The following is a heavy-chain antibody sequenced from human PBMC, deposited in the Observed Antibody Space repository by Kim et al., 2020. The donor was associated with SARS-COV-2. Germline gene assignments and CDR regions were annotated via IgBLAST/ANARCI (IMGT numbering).Heavy chain of an antibody. CDR3: AKDRAYYYDPVDY. Sequence: YADSVKGRFTISRDNAKNTLYLQMNSLRAEDTAVYYCAKDRAYYYDPVDYWGQGTLVTVSS. V-gene: IGHV3-23*01. J-gene: IGHJ4*02. D-gene: IGHD3-22*01.